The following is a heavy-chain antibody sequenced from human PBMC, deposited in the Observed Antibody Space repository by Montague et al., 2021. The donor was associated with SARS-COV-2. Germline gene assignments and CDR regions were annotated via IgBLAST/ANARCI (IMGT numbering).Heavy chain of an antibody. CDR1: DGSISSPNW. CDR3: ARGGTYHYGMDA. D-gene: IGHD3-16*01. Sequence: SETLSLTCAVSDGSISSPNWWNWVRQPPGKGLEWIGEIYNTGNTNYNPSHKSRVTIFIDKSKNHFSLQLSSVTAADTAVYYCARGGTYHYGMDAWGQGTTVTVSS. CDR2: IYNTGNT. V-gene: IGHV4-4*02. J-gene: IGHJ6*02.